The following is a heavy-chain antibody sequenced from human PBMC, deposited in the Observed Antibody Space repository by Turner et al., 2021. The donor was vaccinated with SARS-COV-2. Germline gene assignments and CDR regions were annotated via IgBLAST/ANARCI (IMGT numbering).Heavy chain of an antibody. CDR3: TIDLDHLAKNYFDH. Sequence: EEQLVESGGGLVQPGRSLSCSCVVSGFTFDDYAMLWVRQAPGKDWEWVSGITWNSGCIYYADSVKFRFTIARDNAKNSLNLQINSLSAEDTSFYDCTIDLDHLAKNYFDHWGRGTLVTVST. CDR2: ITWNSGCI. V-gene: IGHV3-9*01. D-gene: IGHD1-1*01. J-gene: IGHJ2*01. CDR1: GFTFDDYA.